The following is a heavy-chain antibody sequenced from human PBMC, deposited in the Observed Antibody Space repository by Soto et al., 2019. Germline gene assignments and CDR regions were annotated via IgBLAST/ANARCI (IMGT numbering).Heavy chain of an antibody. V-gene: IGHV3-7*03. CDR1: GFPFSSYW. D-gene: IGHD3-22*01. CDR2: IKQDGSWK. Sequence: WGSVRLSCAASGFPFSSYWMSLVRRSPGKGLEWVANIKQDGSWKYYVDSVKGRFTISRDNAKNSLYLQRNSLRAEDTAVYYGARDHHYHSSRYTGYSGQGNVVNVSS. CDR3: ARDHHYHSSRYTGY. J-gene: IGHJ4*02.